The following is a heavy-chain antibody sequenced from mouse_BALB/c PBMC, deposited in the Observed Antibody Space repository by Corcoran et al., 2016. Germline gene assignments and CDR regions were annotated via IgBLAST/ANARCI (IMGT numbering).Heavy chain of an antibody. CDR2: INTYTGDP. CDR3: TRVDYARRYFDV. Sequence: QIQLVQSGPELNKPGATVQISCNASVFTFPYFGMNWVKRATGKDLKWMGWINTYTGDPTYADDFKGRFAFSLETSASTAYLQINNLKNEDMATYFCTRVDYARRYFDVWGAGTTVTVSS. J-gene: IGHJ1*01. D-gene: IGHD2-4*01. CDR1: VFTFPYFG. V-gene: IGHV9-1*02.